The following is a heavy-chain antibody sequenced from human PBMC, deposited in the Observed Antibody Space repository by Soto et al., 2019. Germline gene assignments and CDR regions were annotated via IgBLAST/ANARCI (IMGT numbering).Heavy chain of an antibody. D-gene: IGHD3-22*01. V-gene: IGHV3-21*01. CDR3: ARERETYYCDSSGYCFGY. CDR1: GFTFSSYS. CDR2: ISSSSSNI. Sequence: GGSLRLSCAASGFTFSSYSMNWVRQAPGKGLEWVSSISSSSSNIYYADSVKGRFTISRDNSKNTLYLQMNSLRAEDTAVYYCARERETYYCDSSGYCFGYWGQGTLVTVSS. J-gene: IGHJ4*02.